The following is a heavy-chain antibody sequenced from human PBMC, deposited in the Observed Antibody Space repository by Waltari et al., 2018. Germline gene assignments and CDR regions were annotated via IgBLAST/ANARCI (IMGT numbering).Heavy chain of an antibody. CDR2: ISSSSHYI. CDR3: ATVVVVDANIDV. D-gene: IGHD2-15*01. J-gene: IGHJ6*03. V-gene: IGHV3-21*01. CDR1: GLRGHTFF. Sequence: EVQLVESGGGLVKPGGSMRLSCEASGLRGHTFFMNWVRQAPGRGLEWVSTISSSSHYIYYADSVKGRFTISRDNAKNSLYLQMNSLRAEDTAVYYCATVVVVDANIDVWGKGTTVTVSS.